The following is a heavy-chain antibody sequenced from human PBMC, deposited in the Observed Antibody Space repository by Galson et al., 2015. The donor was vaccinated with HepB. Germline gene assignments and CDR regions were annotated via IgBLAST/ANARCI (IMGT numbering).Heavy chain of an antibody. D-gene: IGHD2-21*02. CDR3: AADQPNNCDGDCSSN. J-gene: IGHJ4*02. CDR2: IVVGSGNT. CDR1: GFIFTNSA. Sequence: SVKVSCKASGFIFTNSAMQWVRQARGQRLEWIGWIVVGSGNTNYAQKFQGRVTITRDMSTSTAYMELSSLRSEDTAVYYCAADQPNNCDGDCSSNWGQGTLVTVSS. V-gene: IGHV1-58*02.